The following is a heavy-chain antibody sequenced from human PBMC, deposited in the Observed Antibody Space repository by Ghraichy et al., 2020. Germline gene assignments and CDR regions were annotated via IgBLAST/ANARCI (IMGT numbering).Heavy chain of an antibody. CDR2: INHSGST. CDR1: GGSFSGYY. Sequence: SETLSLTCAVYGGSFSGYYWSWIRQPPGKGLEWIGEINHSGSTNYNPSLKSRVTISVDTSKNQFSLKLSSVTAADTAVYYCASGYYDSSGIGWYFDLWGRGTLVTVSS. J-gene: IGHJ2*01. D-gene: IGHD3-22*01. V-gene: IGHV4-34*01. CDR3: ASGYYDSSGIGWYFDL.